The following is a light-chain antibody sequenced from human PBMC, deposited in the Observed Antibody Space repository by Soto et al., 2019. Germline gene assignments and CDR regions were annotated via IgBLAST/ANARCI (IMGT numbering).Light chain of an antibody. J-gene: IGKJ1*01. Sequence: DIPMTQSPSSLSASVGDRVTITCRARQGISNYLAWYQQKPGKVPKLLIYAASTLQSGVPSRFSGSGSGTDFTLTISSLQPEDVATDYCQKYNSAPWTFGQGTKVEIK. CDR3: QKYNSAPWT. CDR1: QGISNY. V-gene: IGKV1-27*01. CDR2: AAS.